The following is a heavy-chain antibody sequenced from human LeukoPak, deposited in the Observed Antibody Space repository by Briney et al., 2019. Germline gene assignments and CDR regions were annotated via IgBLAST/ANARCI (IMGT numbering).Heavy chain of an antibody. D-gene: IGHD3-22*01. Sequence: GGSLRLSCAASGFIVSDNYMSWVRQAPGQGLEWVSVIYSGGSTYYADSVKGRFTISRDNSKNTVFLQLNSLRAEDTAVYYCARYHYDGSGCPYYFDQWGQGTLVTVSS. CDR2: IYSGGST. CDR3: ARYHYDGSGCPYYFDQ. V-gene: IGHV3-53*01. J-gene: IGHJ4*02. CDR1: GFIVSDNY.